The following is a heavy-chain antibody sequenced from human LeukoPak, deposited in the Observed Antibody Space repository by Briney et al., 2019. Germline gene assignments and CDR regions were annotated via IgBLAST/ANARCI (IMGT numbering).Heavy chain of an antibody. CDR3: ARGGLGQWLGPFDY. CDR1: GFSVSSHY. D-gene: IGHD6-19*01. J-gene: IGHJ4*02. CDR2: IYSGGST. V-gene: IGHV3-66*01. Sequence: PGGSLRLSCEVSGFSVSSHYLSWVRQAPGKGLAWVSVIYSGGSTYYADSVKGRFTISRDNSKNTLYLQMNSLRAEDTAVYYCARGGLGQWLGPFDYWGQGTLVTVSS.